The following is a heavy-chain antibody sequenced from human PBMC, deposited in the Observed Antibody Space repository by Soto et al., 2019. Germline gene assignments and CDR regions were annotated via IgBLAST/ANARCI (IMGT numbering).Heavy chain of an antibody. CDR2: ISAYNGNT. CDR3: ARGGFGYCSGGSCYSSQAFDI. D-gene: IGHD2-15*01. J-gene: IGHJ3*02. V-gene: IGHV1-18*04. CDR1: GYTFTNYG. Sequence: ASVKVSCKASGYTFTNYGISWVRQAPGQGLEWMGWISAYNGNTNYAQKLQGRVTMTTDTSTSTAYMELGSLRSDDTAVYYCARGGFGYCSGGSCYSSQAFDIWGQGTMVTVS.